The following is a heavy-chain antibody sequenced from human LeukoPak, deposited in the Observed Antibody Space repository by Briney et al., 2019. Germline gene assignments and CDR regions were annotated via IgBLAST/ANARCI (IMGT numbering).Heavy chain of an antibody. CDR1: GGSFSGYY. D-gene: IGHD7-27*01. V-gene: IGHV4-34*01. Sequence: SETLSLTCAVYGGSFSGYYWSWIRQPPGKGLEWIGEINHSGSTNYNPSLKSRVTISVDTSKNQFSLKLSSVTAADTAVYYCARNRNWALDYWGQGTLVTVSS. J-gene: IGHJ4*02. CDR2: INHSGST. CDR3: ARNRNWALDY.